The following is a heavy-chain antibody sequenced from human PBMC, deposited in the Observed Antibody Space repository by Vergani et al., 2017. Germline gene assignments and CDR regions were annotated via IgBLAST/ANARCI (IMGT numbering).Heavy chain of an antibody. J-gene: IGHJ4*02. CDR1: GFTFSSYA. CDR3: ARDEYYYDSSGYYYI. D-gene: IGHD3-22*01. CDR2: ISGSGGST. V-gene: IGHV3-23*01. Sequence: EVQLLESGGGLVQPGGSLRLSCAASGFTFSSYAMSWVRQAPGKGLEWVSAISGSGGSTYYADSVKGRFTSSRDNSKNTLYLQMNSLRAEDTAVYYCARDEYYYDSSGYYYIWGQGTLVTVSS.